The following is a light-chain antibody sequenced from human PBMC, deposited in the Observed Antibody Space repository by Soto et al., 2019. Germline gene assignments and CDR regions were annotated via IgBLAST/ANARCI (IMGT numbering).Light chain of an antibody. CDR1: QRVSSAN. CDR2: GAS. Sequence: ENMLTRSPGTLSFSPGERATLSCRASQRVSSANFAWYQQKPGEAPRLLIYGASSRATGIPDRFSGSGSGTDFTLTISSLQSAAFAVYFCQQYNNWASTFGHGTKV. J-gene: IGKJ1*01. V-gene: IGKV3-20*01. CDR3: QQYNNWAST.